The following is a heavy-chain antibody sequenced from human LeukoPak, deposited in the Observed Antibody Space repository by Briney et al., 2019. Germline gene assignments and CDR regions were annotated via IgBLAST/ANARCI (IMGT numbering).Heavy chain of an antibody. CDR2: ISVSGNT. V-gene: IGHV3-23*01. D-gene: IGHD2-15*01. CDR3: AKAPVTTCSGAYCYPFDY. J-gene: IGHJ4*02. CDR1: GFTLSSYA. Sequence: QPGGSLRLSCAASGFTLSSYAMSWVRQGPGKGLEWVSAISVSGNTYHADSVKGRFTISRDSSKNTQYLQMNSLRAGDAAVYYCAKAPVTTCSGAYCYPFDYWSQGTLVTVSS.